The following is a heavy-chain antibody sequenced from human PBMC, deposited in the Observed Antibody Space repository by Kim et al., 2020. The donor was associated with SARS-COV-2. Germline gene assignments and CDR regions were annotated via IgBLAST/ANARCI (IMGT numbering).Heavy chain of an antibody. CDR1: GFTFSSYG. CDR3: AKAEDSSGWYVRYYFDY. J-gene: IGHJ4*02. V-gene: IGHV3-30*18. CDR2: ISYDGSNK. D-gene: IGHD6-19*01. Sequence: GGSLRLSCAASGFTFSSYGMHWVRQAPGKGLEWVAVISYDGSNKYYADSVKGRFTISRDNSKNTLYLQMNSLRAEDTAVYYCAKAEDSSGWYVRYYFDYWGQGTLVTVSS.